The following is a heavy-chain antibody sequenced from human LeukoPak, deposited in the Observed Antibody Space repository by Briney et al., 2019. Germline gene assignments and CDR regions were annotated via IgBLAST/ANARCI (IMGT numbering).Heavy chain of an antibody. D-gene: IGHD3-3*01. CDR1: GGSFSGYY. J-gene: IGHJ3*02. CDR2: INHSGST. V-gene: IGHV4-34*01. CDR3: ASCCTGDFWSGYPI. Sequence: SETLSLTCAVYGGSFSGYYWSWIRQPPGKGLEWIGEINHSGSTNYNPSLNSRVTISVDTSKNQFSLKLSSVTAADTAVYYCASCCTGDFWSGYPIWGQGTMVTVSS.